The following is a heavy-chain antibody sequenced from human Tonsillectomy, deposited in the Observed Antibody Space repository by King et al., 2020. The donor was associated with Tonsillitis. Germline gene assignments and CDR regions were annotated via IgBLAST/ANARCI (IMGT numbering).Heavy chain of an antibody. Sequence: QLVQSGAEVKKPGSSVKVSCKASGGTLSSYAITWVRQAPGQGPEWMGGIIPISGTTNYAQKFQGRVTITADESTSTAYMELSSLRSDDTAVYYCARDRAAGTFDYWGQGTLVTVSS. CDR3: ARDRAAGTFDY. CDR1: GGTLSSYA. V-gene: IGHV1-69*01. CDR2: IIPISGTT. J-gene: IGHJ4*02. D-gene: IGHD6-13*01.